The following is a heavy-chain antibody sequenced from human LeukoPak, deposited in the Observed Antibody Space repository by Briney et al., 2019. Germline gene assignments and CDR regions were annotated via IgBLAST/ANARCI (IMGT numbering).Heavy chain of an antibody. CDR1: GYTFTGYY. Sequence: ASVKVSXKASGYTFTGYYMHWVRQAPGQGLEWMGIINPSGGSTSYAQKFQGRVTMTRDTSTSTVYMGLSSLRSEDTAVYYCASSRDGYNLDYWGQGTLVTVSS. J-gene: IGHJ4*02. V-gene: IGHV1-46*03. CDR2: INPSGGST. D-gene: IGHD5-24*01. CDR3: ASSRDGYNLDY.